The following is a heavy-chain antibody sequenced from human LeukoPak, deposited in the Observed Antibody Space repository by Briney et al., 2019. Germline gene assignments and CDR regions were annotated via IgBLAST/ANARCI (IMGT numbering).Heavy chain of an antibody. CDR2: ISAYNGNT. Sequence: ASVKVSCKASGYTFTSYGISWVRQAPGQGLEWMGWISAYNGNTNYAQKFQGRVTMTRDTSTSTVYMELSSLRSEDTAMYYCARSGYSYGWLDYWGQGTLVTVSS. D-gene: IGHD5-18*01. V-gene: IGHV1-18*01. J-gene: IGHJ4*02. CDR1: GYTFTSYG. CDR3: ARSGYSYGWLDY.